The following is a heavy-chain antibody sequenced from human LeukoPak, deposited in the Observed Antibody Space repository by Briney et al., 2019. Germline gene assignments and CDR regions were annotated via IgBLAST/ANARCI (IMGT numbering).Heavy chain of an antibody. CDR1: GYTFTGYY. J-gene: IGHJ5*02. Sequence: ASVKVSCKASGYTFTGYYMHWVRQAPGQGLEWMGWINPNSGGTNYAQKFQGRVTMTRDTSISTAYMELSRLRSDDTAVYYCARDGGRYYGSGSYYCDWFDPWGQGTLVTVSS. D-gene: IGHD3-10*01. CDR2: INPNSGGT. V-gene: IGHV1-2*02. CDR3: ARDGGRYYGSGSYYCDWFDP.